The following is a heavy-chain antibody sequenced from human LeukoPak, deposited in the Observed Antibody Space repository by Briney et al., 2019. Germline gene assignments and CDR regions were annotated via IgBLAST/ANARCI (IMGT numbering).Heavy chain of an antibody. J-gene: IGHJ4*02. D-gene: IGHD3-16*01. V-gene: IGHV4-59*08. CDR3: ARRSKLGYYFDS. Sequence: SETLSLTCTVSGGSMSGYYWSWIRQPPGKGLEWIGYIFSSGTSNFNPSLKSRVTISVDTSRNQFSLRLSSVTAADTAVYSCARRSKLGYYFDSWGQGILVTVSS. CDR1: GGSMSGYY. CDR2: IFSSGTS.